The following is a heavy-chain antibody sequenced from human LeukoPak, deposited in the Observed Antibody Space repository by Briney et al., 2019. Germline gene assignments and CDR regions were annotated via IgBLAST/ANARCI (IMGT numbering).Heavy chain of an antibody. Sequence: GGSLRLSCTTSGFSFSSYAMTWVRQAPGKGLEWVSYISGTAAHTYYADSVKGRFTISRDNSKNTLYLQMNSLRAEDTAIYYRAKGNTIFGVVTKPDDYWGQGTLVTVSS. CDR3: AKGNTIFGVVTKPDDY. CDR2: ISGTAAHT. J-gene: IGHJ4*02. V-gene: IGHV3-23*01. D-gene: IGHD3-3*01. CDR1: GFSFSSYA.